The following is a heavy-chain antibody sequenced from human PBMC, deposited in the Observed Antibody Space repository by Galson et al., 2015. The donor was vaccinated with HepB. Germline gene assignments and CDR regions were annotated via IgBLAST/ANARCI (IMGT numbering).Heavy chain of an antibody. V-gene: IGHV3-21*01. CDR1: GFTFSSYS. D-gene: IGHD4-11*01. J-gene: IGHJ6*03. CDR3: ARDGMMTTPAYYYMDV. CDR2: ISSSSSYI. Sequence: SLRLSCSASGFTFSSYSMNWVRQAPGEGLEWVSSISSSSSYIYYADPVQGRFTISRDNAKNPLYLQMNSLRAEDTAVYYCARDGMMTTPAYYYMDVWGKGTTVTVSS.